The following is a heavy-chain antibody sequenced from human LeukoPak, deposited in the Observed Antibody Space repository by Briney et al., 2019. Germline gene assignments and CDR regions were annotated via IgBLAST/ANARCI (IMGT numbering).Heavy chain of an antibody. Sequence: SETLSLTCTVSGGSISSYYWSWIRQPPGKGLEWIGYIYYSGSTNYNPSLKSRVTISVDTSKNQFSLKLSSVTDADTAVYYCARAPLPYYYDSSGHDAFDIWGQGTMVTVPS. CDR1: GGSISSYY. CDR2: IYYSGST. D-gene: IGHD3-22*01. V-gene: IGHV4-59*01. J-gene: IGHJ3*02. CDR3: ARAPLPYYYDSSGHDAFDI.